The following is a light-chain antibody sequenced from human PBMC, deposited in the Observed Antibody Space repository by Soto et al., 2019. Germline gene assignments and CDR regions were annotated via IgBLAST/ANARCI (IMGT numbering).Light chain of an antibody. V-gene: IGKV1-9*01. J-gene: IGKJ5*01. CDR2: AAS. CDR3: QELISYPIT. Sequence: DIQLTQSPSSLSASVRDRVTITCRASQGINSYLAWYQQNPGKAPKLLIYAASTLQSGVPSRFSGSGSGTEFTLTISSMQPEDFATYYCQELISYPITFGQGKRLQI. CDR1: QGINSY.